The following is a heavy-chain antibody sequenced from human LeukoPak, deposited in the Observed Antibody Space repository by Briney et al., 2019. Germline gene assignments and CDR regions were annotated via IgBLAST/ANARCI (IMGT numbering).Heavy chain of an antibody. CDR3: AREGGAYCGGNCYSEYFQH. D-gene: IGHD2-21*02. CDR2: ISGSGGST. V-gene: IGHV3-23*01. Sequence: GGSLRLSCAASGFTFSSYAMSWVRQAPGKGLEWVSAISGSGGSTYYADSVKGRFTISRDNSKNTLYLQMNSLRAEDTAVYYCAREGGAYCGGNCYSEYFQHWGQGTLVTVSS. J-gene: IGHJ1*01. CDR1: GFTFSSYA.